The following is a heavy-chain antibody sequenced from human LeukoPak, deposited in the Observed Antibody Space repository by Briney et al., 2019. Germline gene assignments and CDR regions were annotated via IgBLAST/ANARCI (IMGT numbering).Heavy chain of an antibody. Sequence: PGGSLRLSCAASGFTFSSYGMRWVRQAPGKGLEWVAVIWYDGSNKYYADSVKGRFTISRDNSKNTLYLQMNSLRAEDTAVYYCARDLSITYYYDSSGYSIDYWGQGTLVAVSS. D-gene: IGHD3-22*01. J-gene: IGHJ4*02. CDR2: IWYDGSNK. CDR3: ARDLSITYYYDSSGYSIDY. V-gene: IGHV3-33*01. CDR1: GFTFSSYG.